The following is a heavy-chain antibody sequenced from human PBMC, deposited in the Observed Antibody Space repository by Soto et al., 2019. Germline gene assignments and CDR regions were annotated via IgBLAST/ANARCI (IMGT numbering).Heavy chain of an antibody. V-gene: IGHV3-21*01. Sequence: PGGSLRLSCAASGFTFSSYSMNWVRQAPGKGLEWVSSISSSSSYIYYADSVKGRFTISRDNAKNSLYLQMNSLRAEDTAVYYCARGSDMYYDILTGYYNGPYYFDYWGQGTLVTVSS. J-gene: IGHJ4*02. CDR1: GFTFSSYS. CDR3: ARGSDMYYDILTGYYNGPYYFDY. CDR2: ISSSSSYI. D-gene: IGHD3-9*01.